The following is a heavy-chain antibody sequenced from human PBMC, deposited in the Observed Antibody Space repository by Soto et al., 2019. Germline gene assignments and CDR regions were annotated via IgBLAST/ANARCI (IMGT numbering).Heavy chain of an antibody. CDR2: MYNTGST. V-gene: IGHV4-59*02. D-gene: IGHD2-21*02. Sequence: PSETLSLTCTVSGGSVSGYYWSWIRQPPGKGLEWIGYMYNTGSTVYNPSFKSRVTISVDTSKSQFSLRLNSVTAADTAVYYCSRDLWGYCGTDCYPLHVWGQMTAVT. CDR3: SRDLWGYCGTDCYPLHV. CDR1: GGSVSGYY. J-gene: IGHJ6*02.